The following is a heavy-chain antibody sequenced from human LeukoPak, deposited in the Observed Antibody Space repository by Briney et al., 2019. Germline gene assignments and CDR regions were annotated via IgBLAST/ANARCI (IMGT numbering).Heavy chain of an antibody. CDR3: ARRSSLES. CDR1: GFIFSDYY. Sequence: PGGSLRLSCAASGFIFSDYYMSWIRQAPGRGLEWASYISPSDNNIYCADSVKGRFTISRDNAKNSLYLQMNSLRAEDTAVYYCARRSSLESWGQGTLVTVSS. J-gene: IGHJ4*02. V-gene: IGHV3-11*01. D-gene: IGHD6-6*01. CDR2: ISPSDNNI.